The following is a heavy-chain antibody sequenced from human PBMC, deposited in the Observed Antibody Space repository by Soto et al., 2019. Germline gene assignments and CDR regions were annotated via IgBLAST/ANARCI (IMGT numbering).Heavy chain of an antibody. CDR2: INAGNGNT. CDR1: GYTFTSYA. Sequence: AASVKVSCKASGYTFTSYAMHWVRQAPGQRLEWMGWINAGNGNTKYSQKFQGRVTITRDTSASTAYMELSSLRSEDTAVYYCARGGYYRNAFDIWGQGTIVTVSS. CDR3: ARGGYYRNAFDI. D-gene: IGHD4-4*01. J-gene: IGHJ3*02. V-gene: IGHV1-3*01.